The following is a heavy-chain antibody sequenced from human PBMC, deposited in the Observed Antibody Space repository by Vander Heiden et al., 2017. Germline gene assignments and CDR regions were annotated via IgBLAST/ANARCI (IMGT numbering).Heavy chain of an antibody. CDR1: GGSFSGYY. Sequence: QVQLQQRGAGLLKPSETLSLTCDVYGGSFSGYYWSWIRQPPGRGLEWIGEINHSGSTNYNPSLKSRVTISVDTSKNQFSLKLSSVTAADTAVYYCARVSGYYGSGSYLIYDYWGQGTLVTVSS. CDR3: ARVSGYYGSGSYLIYDY. V-gene: IGHV4-34*01. D-gene: IGHD3-10*01. J-gene: IGHJ4*02. CDR2: INHSGST.